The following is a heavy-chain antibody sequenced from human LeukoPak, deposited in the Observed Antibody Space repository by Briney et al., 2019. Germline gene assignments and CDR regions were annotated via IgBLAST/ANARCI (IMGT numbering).Heavy chain of an antibody. D-gene: IGHD2-15*01. CDR1: GGSISSYY. V-gene: IGHV4-59*12. Sequence: SETLSLTCTVSGGSISSYYWSWIRQPPGKGLEWIGYIYYSGSTNYNPSLKSRVTISVDTSKNQFSLELSSVTPADTAVYYCARDRRDQSGWYYIPGGSWGQGTLVTVSS. J-gene: IGHJ5*02. CDR3: ARDRRDQSGWYYIPGGS. CDR2: IYYSGST.